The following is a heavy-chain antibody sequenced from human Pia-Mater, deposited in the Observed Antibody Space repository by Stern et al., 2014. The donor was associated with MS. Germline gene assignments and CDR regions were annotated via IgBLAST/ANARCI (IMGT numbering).Heavy chain of an antibody. CDR1: GGSISSAEYY. CDR2: IHYSGTT. D-gene: IGHD5-24*01. CDR3: SRDADGYSLVFGY. J-gene: IGHJ4*02. Sequence: QVQLQESGPGLVKPSQTLSLTCAVTGGSISSAEYYWSWIRQSPGKGLERIGYIHYSGTTYYNPSLKSRVTISVDTSKDQFSLKLRSVTAADTAVYYCSRDADGYSLVFGYWGRGTLVTVSS. V-gene: IGHV4-30-4*01.